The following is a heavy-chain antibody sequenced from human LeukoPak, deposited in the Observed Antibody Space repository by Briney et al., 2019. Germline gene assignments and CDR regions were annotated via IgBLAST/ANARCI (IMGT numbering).Heavy chain of an antibody. CDR1: GGSISTHY. Sequence: SETLSLTCTVSGGSISTHYWSWIRQPPGKGLEWIGYISYIGSTNYNPSLKSRVTISVDTSKNQFSLKLSSATAADAAVYFCARDPTTVTKGLDIWGQGTMVTVSS. CDR3: ARDPTTVTKGLDI. CDR2: ISYIGST. J-gene: IGHJ3*02. D-gene: IGHD4-17*01. V-gene: IGHV4-59*11.